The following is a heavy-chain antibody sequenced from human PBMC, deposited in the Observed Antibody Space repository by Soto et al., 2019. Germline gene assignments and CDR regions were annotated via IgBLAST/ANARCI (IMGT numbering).Heavy chain of an antibody. V-gene: IGHV1-69*01. CDR3: AKPDRSMVRGPLGYYSGMDV. CDR2: IIPLYGSA. J-gene: IGHJ6*02. D-gene: IGHD3-10*01. Sequence: QVRLVQSGAEVKKPGSSVKVSCKASGGTFNRHAFSWVRQAPGQGLEWMGGIIPLYGSAHYVEKFQGRVTMTAEEALSTAYLELSSLTSEATAVYYSAKPDRSMVRGPLGYYSGMDVWGQGTTITVSS. CDR1: GGTFNRHA.